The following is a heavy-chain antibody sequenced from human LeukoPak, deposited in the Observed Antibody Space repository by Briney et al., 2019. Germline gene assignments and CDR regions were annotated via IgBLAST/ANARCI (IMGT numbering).Heavy chain of an antibody. CDR3: AREQNYGGNSRYYFDY. V-gene: IGHV4-61*02. D-gene: IGHD4-23*01. CDR1: GGSTSSGSYY. J-gene: IGHJ4*02. CDR2: IYTSGST. Sequence: SETLSLTCTVSGGSTSSGSYYWSWIRQPAGKGLEWIGRIYTSGSTNYNPSLKSRVTISVDTSKNQFSLKLSSVTAADTAVYYCAREQNYGGNSRYYFDYWGQGTLVTVSS.